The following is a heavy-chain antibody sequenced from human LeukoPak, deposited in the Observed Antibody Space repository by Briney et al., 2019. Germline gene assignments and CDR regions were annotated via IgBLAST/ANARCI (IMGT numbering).Heavy chain of an antibody. D-gene: IGHD2-15*01. CDR2: ISYDGSNK. CDR3: AKAAGQVVVAADFDY. V-gene: IGHV3-30*18. Sequence: GRSLRLSCAAPGFTFSSYGMHWVRQAPGKGLEWVAVISYDGSNKYYADSVKGRFTISRDNSKNTLYLQMNSLRAEDTAVYYCAKAAGQVVVAADFDYWGQGTLVTVSS. CDR1: GFTFSSYG. J-gene: IGHJ4*02.